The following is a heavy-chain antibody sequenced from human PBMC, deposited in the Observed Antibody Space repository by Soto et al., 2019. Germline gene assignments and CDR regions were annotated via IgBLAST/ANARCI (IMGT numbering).Heavy chain of an antibody. V-gene: IGHV1-69*01. Sequence: QVQLLQSGAEVKKPGSSVKVSCKASGGTFNNYGMGWVRQAPGPGLEWMGGIIPMIGRTKYAQKFQGRLTLTADASRSTAYMELRSLRSDDTAVYYCASWDYDVLTGYSYDDWGQGTLVTVSS. CDR1: GGTFNNYG. CDR3: ASWDYDVLTGYSYDD. CDR2: IIPMIGRT. D-gene: IGHD3-9*01. J-gene: IGHJ4*02.